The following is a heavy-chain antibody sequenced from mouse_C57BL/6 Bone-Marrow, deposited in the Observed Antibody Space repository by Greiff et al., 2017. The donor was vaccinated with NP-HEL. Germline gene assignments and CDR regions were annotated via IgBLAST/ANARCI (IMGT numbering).Heavy chain of an antibody. J-gene: IGHJ4*01. CDR1: GYAFSSYW. Sequence: QVQLKESGAELVKPGASVKISCKASGYAFSSYWMNWVKARPGKGLEWIGQIYPGDGDTKYNGKFKGKATLTADKSSSTAYMQVSSLTSEDSAVYFCARGDYGSSRFGYAMDYWGQGTSVTVSS. V-gene: IGHV1-80*01. CDR2: IYPGDGDT. D-gene: IGHD1-1*01. CDR3: ARGDYGSSRFGYAMDY.